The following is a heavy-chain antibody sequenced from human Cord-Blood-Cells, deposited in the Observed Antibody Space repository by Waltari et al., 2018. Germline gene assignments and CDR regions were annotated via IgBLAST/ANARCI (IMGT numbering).Heavy chain of an antibody. Sequence: QVTLKESGPALVKPTQTLTLTCTFSGFSLSTSGMRVSWIRQPPGKALEWLARIDWDDDKFYSTSLKTRLTISKDTSKNQVVLTMTNMDPVDTATYYCARNTARPYYDILTGYHDAFDIWGQGTMVTVSS. V-gene: IGHV2-70*04. D-gene: IGHD3-9*01. CDR1: GFSLSTSGMR. CDR3: ARNTARPYYDILTGYHDAFDI. J-gene: IGHJ3*02. CDR2: IDWDDDK.